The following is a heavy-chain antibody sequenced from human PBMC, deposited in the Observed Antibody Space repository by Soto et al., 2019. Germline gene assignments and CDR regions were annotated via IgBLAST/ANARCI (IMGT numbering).Heavy chain of an antibody. J-gene: IGHJ4*02. D-gene: IGHD4-4*01. Sequence: ETLSLTCTVSGGSISSYYWSWIRQPPGKGLEWIGYIYYSGSTNYNPSLKSRVTISVDTSKNQFSLKLSSVTAADTAVYYCARSDFTVDFDYWGQGTLVTVSS. CDR3: ARSDFTVDFDY. CDR2: IYYSGST. CDR1: GGSISSYY. V-gene: IGHV4-59*01.